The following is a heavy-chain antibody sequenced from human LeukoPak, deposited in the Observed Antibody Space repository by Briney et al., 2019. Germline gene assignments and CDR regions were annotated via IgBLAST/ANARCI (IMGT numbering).Heavy chain of an antibody. J-gene: IGHJ3*02. CDR2: IYYTGST. D-gene: IGHD2-2*01. Sequence: SQTLSLTCTVSGDSISSGGYYWSWIRQHPGKGLEWIGYIYYTGSTYYNPSLKSRVTISVDTSKNQFSLKLSSVTAADTAVYYCAKAPSGTSSRVGAFDIWGQGTMVTVSS. V-gene: IGHV4-31*03. CDR1: GDSISSGGYY. CDR3: AKAPSGTSSRVGAFDI.